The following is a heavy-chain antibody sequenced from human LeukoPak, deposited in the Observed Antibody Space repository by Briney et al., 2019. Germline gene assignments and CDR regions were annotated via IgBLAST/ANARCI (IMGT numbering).Heavy chain of an antibody. J-gene: IGHJ4*02. D-gene: IGHD6-13*01. CDR1: GFTFDDYA. Sequence: GGSLRLSCAASGFTFDDYAMHWVRQAPGKGLEWVSLISWDGGSTYYADSVKGRFTISRDNSKNSLYLQMNSLRAEDTALYYCAKDIVAAAGEAGCFDYWGQGTLVTVSS. V-gene: IGHV3-43D*03. CDR3: AKDIVAAAGEAGCFDY. CDR2: ISWDGGST.